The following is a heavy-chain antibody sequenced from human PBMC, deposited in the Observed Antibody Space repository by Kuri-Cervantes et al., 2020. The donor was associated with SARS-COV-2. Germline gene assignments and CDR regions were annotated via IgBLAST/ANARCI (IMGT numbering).Heavy chain of an antibody. CDR3: AKDPGERYYYDTEPYYFDY. CDR1: GFTFSSYS. CDR2: ISSSSSTI. D-gene: IGHD3-22*01. Sequence: LSLTCAASGFTFSSYSMNWVRQAPGKGLEWVSYISSSSSTIYYADSVKGRFTISRDNAKNSLYLQMNSLRDEDTAVYYCAKDPGERYYYDTEPYYFDYWGQGTLVTVSS. V-gene: IGHV3-48*02. J-gene: IGHJ4*02.